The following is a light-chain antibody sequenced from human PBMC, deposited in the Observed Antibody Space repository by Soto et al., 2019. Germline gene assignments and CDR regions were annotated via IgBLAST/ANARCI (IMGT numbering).Light chain of an antibody. CDR3: QQSYSPPRT. CDR1: QNIDRD. CDR2: AAS. V-gene: IGKV1-39*01. Sequence: DIQVTQSPSSLSASVGDRVTITCRASQNIDRDLNWYQQKPGRAPKLLIYAASRLQSGVPSRFSGSGSETDFTLTIRSLQFEDSATYFCQQSYSPPRTFGLGTKVDVK. J-gene: IGKJ3*01.